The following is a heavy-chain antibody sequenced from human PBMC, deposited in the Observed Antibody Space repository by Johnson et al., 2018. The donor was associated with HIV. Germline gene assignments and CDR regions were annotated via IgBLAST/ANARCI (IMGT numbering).Heavy chain of an antibody. CDR3: ARAHRMFPKNAFDI. CDR2: INVDGSEK. V-gene: IGHV3-7*01. J-gene: IGHJ3*02. D-gene: IGHD3-10*02. CDR1: GFTFSSFW. Sequence: VQLVESGGDLVQPGGSLRLSCAASGFTFSSFWMTWVRQAPGKGLEWVANINVDGSEKCYVDSVKGRFTISRDNVNNSVLLLLNSLRVEDTAVYFCARAHRMFPKNAFDIWCQGTMVIVSS.